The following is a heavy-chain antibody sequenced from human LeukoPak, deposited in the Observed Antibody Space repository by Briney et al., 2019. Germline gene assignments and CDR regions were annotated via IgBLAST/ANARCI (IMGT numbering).Heavy chain of an antibody. CDR1: GYSFTNYW. CDR2: IYPGDSDT. Sequence: PGESLKISCKGSGYSFTNYWIGWVRQLPGKGLEWMRIIYPGDSDTRYSPSFQGQVTISADKSISTAYLQWSSLKASDTAMYYCARLLRNIAAAVYYFDYWGQGTLVTVSS. D-gene: IGHD6-13*01. CDR3: ARLLRNIAAAVYYFDY. J-gene: IGHJ4*02. V-gene: IGHV5-51*01.